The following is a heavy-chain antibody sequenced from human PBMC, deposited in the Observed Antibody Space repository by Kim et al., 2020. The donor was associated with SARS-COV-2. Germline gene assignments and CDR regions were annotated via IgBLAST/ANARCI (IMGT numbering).Heavy chain of an antibody. CDR3: ARGSSGNSGWDLDAFDI. V-gene: IGHV4-34*01. D-gene: IGHD6-19*01. CDR1: GGSFSGYY. Sequence: SETLSLTCAVYGGSFSGYYWSWIRQPPGKGLEWIGEINHSGSTNYNPSLKSRVTISVDTSKNQFSLKLSSVTAADTAVYYCARGSSGNSGWDLDAFDIWGQGTMVTVSS. CDR2: INHSGST. J-gene: IGHJ3*02.